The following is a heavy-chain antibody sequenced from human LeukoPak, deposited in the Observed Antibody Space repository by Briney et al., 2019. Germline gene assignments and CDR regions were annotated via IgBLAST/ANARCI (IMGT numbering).Heavy chain of an antibody. V-gene: IGHV3-33*06. D-gene: IGHD1-1*01. Sequence: PGRSLRLSCAASGFTFSSYGMHWARQAPGKGLEWVAVIWYDGSNKYYADSVKGRFTISRDNSKNTLYLQMNSLRAEDTAVYYCAKGTLDAFDIWGQGTMVTVSS. CDR3: AKGTLDAFDI. CDR2: IWYDGSNK. CDR1: GFTFSSYG. J-gene: IGHJ3*02.